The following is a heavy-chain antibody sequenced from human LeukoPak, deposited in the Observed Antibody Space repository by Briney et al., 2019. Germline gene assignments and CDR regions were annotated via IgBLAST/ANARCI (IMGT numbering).Heavy chain of an antibody. V-gene: IGHV4-39*01. CDR2: IYYSGTT. D-gene: IGHD1-26*01. CDR3: ARLSGSYFGFDY. J-gene: IGHJ4*02. CDR1: GDSISSSSCH. Sequence: PSETLSLTCTVSGDSISSSSCHWGWIRQPPGKGLEWIGSIYYSGTTFYNPSLKSRVTISVDTSKNQFSLKLSSVTAADTAVYYCARLSGSYFGFDYWGQGTLVTVSS.